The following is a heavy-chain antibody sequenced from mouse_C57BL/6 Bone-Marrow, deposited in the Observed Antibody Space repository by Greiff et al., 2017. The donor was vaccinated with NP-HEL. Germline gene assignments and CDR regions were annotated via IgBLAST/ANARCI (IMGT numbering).Heavy chain of an antibody. Sequence: VQLQQSGAELVRPGTSVKMSCKASGYTFTNYWIGWAKQRPGHGLEWIGDIYPGGGYTNYNEKFKGKATLTADKSSSTAYMQFSSLTSEDSAIYYCARGGIYDGPHYVDYWGQGTTLTVSS. V-gene: IGHV1-63*01. J-gene: IGHJ2*01. D-gene: IGHD2-3*01. CDR2: IYPGGGYT. CDR3: ARGGIYDGPHYVDY. CDR1: GYTFTNYW.